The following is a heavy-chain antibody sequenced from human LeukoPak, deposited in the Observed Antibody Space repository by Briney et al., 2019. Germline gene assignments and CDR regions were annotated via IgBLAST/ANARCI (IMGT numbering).Heavy chain of an antibody. Sequence: PSETLSLTCTVSGGSISSGGHSWSWIRQPPGKGLEWIGYIYHSGSTYYNPSLKSRVTISVDRSKNQFSLKLSSVTAADTAVYYCARDRTVTKYTHRGFDPWGQGTLVTVSS. J-gene: IGHJ5*02. CDR3: ARDRTVTKYTHRGFDP. CDR1: GGSISSGGHS. D-gene: IGHD4-17*01. CDR2: IYHSGST. V-gene: IGHV4-30-2*01.